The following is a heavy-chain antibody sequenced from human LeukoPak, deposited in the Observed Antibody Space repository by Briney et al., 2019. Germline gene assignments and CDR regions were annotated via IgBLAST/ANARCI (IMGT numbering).Heavy chain of an antibody. J-gene: IGHJ4*02. CDR2: IYSGGST. CDR1: GFTVSSNY. Sequence: GGSLRLSCAASGFTVSSNYMSWVRQAPGKGLEWVSVIYSGGSTYYADSVKGRFTISRDNSKNTLYLQMNSLRAEDTAVYYCAKDRPDSSSWTINDYWGQGTLVTVSS. CDR3: AKDRPDSSSWTINDY. D-gene: IGHD6-13*01. V-gene: IGHV3-66*01.